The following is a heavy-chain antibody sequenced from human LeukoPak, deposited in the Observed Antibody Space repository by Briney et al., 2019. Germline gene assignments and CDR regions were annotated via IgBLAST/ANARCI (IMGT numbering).Heavy chain of an antibody. D-gene: IGHD5-18*01. Sequence: GGSLRLSCAASGFTFSSYSMNWVRQAPGKGLEWVSSISSSSSYIYYADSVKGRFTISRDNAKNSLYLQMNSLRAEDTAVYYCASSVDTAMVTGRTMGDYWGQGTLVTVSS. V-gene: IGHV3-21*04. J-gene: IGHJ4*02. CDR1: GFTFSSYS. CDR3: ASSVDTAMVTGRTMGDY. CDR2: ISSSSSYI.